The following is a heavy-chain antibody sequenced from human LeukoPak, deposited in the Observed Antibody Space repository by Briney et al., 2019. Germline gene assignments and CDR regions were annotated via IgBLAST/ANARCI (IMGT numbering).Heavy chain of an antibody. D-gene: IGHD4-11*01. V-gene: IGHV1-18*01. CDR2: ISAYNVTT. J-gene: IGHJ4*02. Sequence: ASVTVSFTSSGYTFTIYGISWVRQAPGQGKEWMGGISAYNVTTNAPQKLQGRVTMTTHTSTTTAYMELRSLRSEDTAVYYCARVPVSGPGARFDYWGQGTLVTVSS. CDR3: ARVPVSGPGARFDY. CDR1: GYTFTIYG.